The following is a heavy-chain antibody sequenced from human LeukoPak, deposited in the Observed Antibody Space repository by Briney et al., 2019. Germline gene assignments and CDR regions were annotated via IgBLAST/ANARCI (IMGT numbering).Heavy chain of an antibody. D-gene: IGHD6-19*01. Sequence: PSETLSLTCAVYGGSFSGYYWRWIRQPPGKGLEWIGENNHSGSTNYNPSLKSRVTISVDTSKNQFSLKLSSVTAADTAVYYCARAGRIQWLVNYGMDVWGQGTTVTVSS. V-gene: IGHV4-34*01. J-gene: IGHJ6*02. CDR3: ARAGRIQWLVNYGMDV. CDR1: GGSFSGYY. CDR2: NNHSGST.